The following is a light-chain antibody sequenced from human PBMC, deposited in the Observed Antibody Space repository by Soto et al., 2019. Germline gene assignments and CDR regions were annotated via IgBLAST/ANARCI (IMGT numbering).Light chain of an antibody. CDR2: DAS. V-gene: IGKV1-5*01. CDR1: QTISNW. CDR3: QKYDSYSET. J-gene: IGKJ1*01. Sequence: DIQMTQSPSTLSASVGDRVTITCRASQTISNWLAWYQQKPGKAPKLLIYDASSLESGVPSRFSGSRSGTEFTLTISSLQPDDFATYYCQKYDSYSETFGQGTKVEIK.